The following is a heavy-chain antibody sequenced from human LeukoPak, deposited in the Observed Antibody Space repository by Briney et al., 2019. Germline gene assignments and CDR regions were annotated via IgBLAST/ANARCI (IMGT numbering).Heavy chain of an antibody. V-gene: IGHV1-2*02. CDR3: ARGISYDKTLVY. J-gene: IGHJ4*02. CDR2: INPNSGGT. Sequence: ASVKVSCKASGYTFTGYYMHWVRQAPGQGLEWMGWINPNSGGTNYAQKFQGRVTMTRDMSTSTVYMELSSLRSEDTAVYYCARGISYDKTLVYWGQGTLVTVSS. CDR1: GYTFTGYY. D-gene: IGHD5-18*01.